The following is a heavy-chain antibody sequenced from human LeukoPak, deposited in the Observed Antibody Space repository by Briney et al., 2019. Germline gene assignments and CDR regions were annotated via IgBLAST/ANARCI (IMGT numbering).Heavy chain of an antibody. CDR1: GGTFSSYA. J-gene: IGHJ5*02. CDR2: IIPIFGTA. D-gene: IGHD3-16*01. Sequence: SVKVSCKDSGGTFSSYAISWVRQAPGQGLEWMGGIIPIFGTANYAQKFQGRVTITADESTSTAYMELSSLRSEDTAVYYCARGSSPLGLFGWFDPWGQGTLVTVSS. V-gene: IGHV1-69*13. CDR3: ARGSSPLGLFGWFDP.